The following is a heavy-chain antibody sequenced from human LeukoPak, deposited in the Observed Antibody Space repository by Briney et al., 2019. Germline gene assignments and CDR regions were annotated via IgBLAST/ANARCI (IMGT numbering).Heavy chain of an antibody. CDR1: RFVFSNYG. V-gene: IGHV3-48*02. D-gene: IGHD3-10*01. CDR3: TRGYLSGTVYQ. CDR2: ISSSSSTI. J-gene: IGHJ4*02. Sequence: GGSLRLSCADSRFVFSNYGFSWVRQARGKGLEWVSYISSSSSTISYADSVRGRFITSRDNAQKLLYLQMHGLRDEDTAVYYCTRGYLSGTVYQWGQGTLVTVSS.